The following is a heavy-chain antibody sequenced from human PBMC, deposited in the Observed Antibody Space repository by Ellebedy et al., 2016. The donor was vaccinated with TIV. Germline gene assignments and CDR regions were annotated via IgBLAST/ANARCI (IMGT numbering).Heavy chain of an antibody. V-gene: IGHV3-23*01. D-gene: IGHD1-14*01. Sequence: GESLKISCAATGFIFHFYALTWVRQAPGKGLEWVSAISGSGDKTYYADSVKGRFIISRDNSKNTLYLQMNGLRADDTAAYYCAKGPLEPPPYYYYGLDVWGQGTTVTVSS. CDR1: GFIFHFYA. J-gene: IGHJ6*02. CDR2: ISGSGDKT. CDR3: AKGPLEPPPYYYYGLDV.